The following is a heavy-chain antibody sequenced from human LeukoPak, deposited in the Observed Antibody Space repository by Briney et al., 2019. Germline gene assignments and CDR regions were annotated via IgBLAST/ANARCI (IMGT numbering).Heavy chain of an antibody. Sequence: PSETLSLTCTVSGGSVSSSTYSWDWIRQPPGKGLEWIGTIYYSGSTYYNPSLKSRVTISVDTSKHQFSLRLSSLTAADTAVYYCARRRRSNSSHDYWGQGTLVTVSS. CDR3: ARRRRSNSSHDY. V-gene: IGHV4-39*01. D-gene: IGHD6-6*01. CDR2: IYYSGST. J-gene: IGHJ4*02. CDR1: GGSVSSSTYS.